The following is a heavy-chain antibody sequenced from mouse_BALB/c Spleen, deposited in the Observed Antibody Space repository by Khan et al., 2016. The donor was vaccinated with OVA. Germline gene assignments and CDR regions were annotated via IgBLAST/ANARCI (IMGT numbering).Heavy chain of an antibody. CDR2: ISTGDTYT. CDR3: ARHTITTVVATSYWFFNV. Sequence: EVELVESGGGLVKSGGSLKLSCAASGFTFSTYAMSWVRQTPEKMLEWVATISTGDTYTYYPDSVKGRFTISRDNANNTLYLQMSSLRSEDTVMYYCARHTITTVVATSYWFFNVWGAGTTVTVST. J-gene: IGHJ1*01. D-gene: IGHD1-1*01. V-gene: IGHV5-9-3*01. CDR1: GFTFSTYA.